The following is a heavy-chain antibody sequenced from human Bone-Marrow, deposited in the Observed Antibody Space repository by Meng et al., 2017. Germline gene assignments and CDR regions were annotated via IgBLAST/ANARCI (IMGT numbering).Heavy chain of an antibody. D-gene: IGHD6-19*01. J-gene: IGHJ4*02. CDR3: ARGIAVAAHFDY. Sequence: ASVKVSCKASGYTFTSYAMHWVRQAPGQRREWMGWINAGNGNTKYSQKFQGRVTITRDTSASTAYMELSSLRSEDTAVYYCARGIAVAAHFDYWGQGTLGTVSS. CDR2: INAGNGNT. V-gene: IGHV1-3*01. CDR1: GYTFTSYA.